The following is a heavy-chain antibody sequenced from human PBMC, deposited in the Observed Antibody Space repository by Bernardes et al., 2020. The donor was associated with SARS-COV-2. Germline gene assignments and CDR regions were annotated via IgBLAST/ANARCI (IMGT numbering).Heavy chain of an antibody. CDR2: ISWDGGST. D-gene: IGHD6-13*01. V-gene: IGHV3-43*01. Sequence: GGSLRLSCAASGFTFDDYTMHWVRQAPGKGLEWVSLISWDGGSTYYADSVKGRFTISRDNSKNSPYLQMNSLRTEDTALYYCAKDMGFAAAGSLTFDYWGQGTLVTVSS. J-gene: IGHJ4*02. CDR1: GFTFDDYT. CDR3: AKDMGFAAAGSLTFDY.